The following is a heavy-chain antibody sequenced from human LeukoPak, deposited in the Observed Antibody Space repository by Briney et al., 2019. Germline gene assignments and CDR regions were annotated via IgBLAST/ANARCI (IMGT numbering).Heavy chain of an antibody. Sequence: SVKVSCKASGGTFSSYAIIWVRQAPGQGLEWMGGIIPIFGTANYAQKFQGRVTITTDESTSTAYMELSSLRSEDTAVYYCARAVHEYSSSSDGWVYYYYMDVWGKGTTVTVSS. CDR1: GGTFSSYA. D-gene: IGHD6-6*01. CDR2: IIPIFGTA. CDR3: ARAVHEYSSSSDGWVYYYYMDV. V-gene: IGHV1-69*05. J-gene: IGHJ6*03.